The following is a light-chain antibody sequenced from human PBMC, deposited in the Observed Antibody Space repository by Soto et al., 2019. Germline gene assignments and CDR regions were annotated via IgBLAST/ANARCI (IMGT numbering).Light chain of an antibody. Sequence: QPVLTQSPSVSASRGASVKLTCTLSSGHSTYAIAWHQQQPEKGPRFLMKINSDGSHSKGDGFFDRFSGSSSGAERHLTISSLQSEDEADYYCQSLGTGIQVFGGGTKLTVL. V-gene: IGLV4-69*01. CDR2: INSDGSH. J-gene: IGLJ3*02. CDR1: SGHSTYA. CDR3: QSLGTGIQV.